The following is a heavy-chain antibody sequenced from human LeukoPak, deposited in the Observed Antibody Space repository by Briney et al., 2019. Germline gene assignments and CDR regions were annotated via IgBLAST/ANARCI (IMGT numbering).Heavy chain of an antibody. CDR3: ARWSDAFDI. Sequence: GGSLRLSCAASGFTFSNAWLSWVRQAPGKGLEWVAVISYDGSNKYYADSVKGRFTISRDNSKNTLYLQMNSLRAEDTAVYYCARWSDAFDIWGQGTMVTVSS. D-gene: IGHD3-3*01. V-gene: IGHV3-30*03. CDR1: GFTFSNAW. J-gene: IGHJ3*02. CDR2: ISYDGSNK.